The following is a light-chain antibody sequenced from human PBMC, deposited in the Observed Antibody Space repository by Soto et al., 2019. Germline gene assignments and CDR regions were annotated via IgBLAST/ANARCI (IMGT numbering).Light chain of an antibody. CDR3: SSFAGGGKPVR. J-gene: IGLJ2*01. V-gene: IGLV2-8*01. Sequence: QSALTQPPSASGSLGQSVTISCTGTSSDVGGYNYVSWHQQHPGKAPKVMIYEVTKRPPGVPDRFSGSKSGNTASLTVYGLQADDEADYDCSSFAGGGKPVRLGGVTKLSVL. CDR1: SSDVGGYNY. CDR2: EVT.